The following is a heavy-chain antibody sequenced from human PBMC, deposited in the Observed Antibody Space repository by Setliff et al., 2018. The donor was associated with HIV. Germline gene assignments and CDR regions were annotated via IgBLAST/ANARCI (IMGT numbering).Heavy chain of an antibody. CDR3: ARDQPQDYDSLTGYYTGRYFDY. CDR2: IYHSGRT. D-gene: IGHD3-9*01. J-gene: IGHJ4*02. CDR1: GGSISSNYYY. V-gene: IGHV4-39*07. Sequence: SETLSLTCIVSGGSISSNYYYWGWIRQPPGKGLEWIGSIYHSGRTYYNPSLKSRVTISVDTSKNQFSLKRTSVTAADTAVYYCARDQPQDYDSLTGYYTGRYFDYWGRGTLVTVSS.